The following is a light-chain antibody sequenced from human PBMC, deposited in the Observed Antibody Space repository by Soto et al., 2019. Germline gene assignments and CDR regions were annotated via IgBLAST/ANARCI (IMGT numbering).Light chain of an antibody. V-gene: IGKV3-20*01. J-gene: IGKJ1*01. CDR3: QQYGSAPWT. CDR2: DAS. Sequence: EIVLTQSPGTLSLSPGERATLSCRASQSVTSGYLAWFQQKPGQAPRVVIYDASSRATGIPDRFRGSGSGTDFTLTISRLEPEDFAVYYCQQYGSAPWTFGQGTKVEIK. CDR1: QSVTSGY.